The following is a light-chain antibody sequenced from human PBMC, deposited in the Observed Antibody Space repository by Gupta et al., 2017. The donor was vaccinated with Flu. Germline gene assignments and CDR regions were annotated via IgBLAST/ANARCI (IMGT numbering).Light chain of an antibody. J-gene: IGLJ3*02. CDR2: KDH. Sequence: QTASATCSVTVLANCYVYWYHQQASQASAFVIYKDHERPSGIPARFSGSSSGTTVTLTISSVPPEDEAVYYCQSAPSSASCHVLFGGGTKLIVL. CDR3: QSAPSSASCHVL. V-gene: IGLV3-25*03. CDR1: VLANCY.